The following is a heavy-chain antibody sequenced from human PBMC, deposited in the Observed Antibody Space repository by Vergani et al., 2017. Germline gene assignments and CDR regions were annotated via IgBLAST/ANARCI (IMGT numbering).Heavy chain of an antibody. Sequence: QVQLVQSGAEVKKPGASVKVSCKASGYTFTSYAINWVRQATGQGLEWMGWMNPNSGNTGYAQKFQGRVTMTSNTSISTACMELRSLRSEATAGYYCARRLPLELRGGRIWFDPWGQGTLVTVSS. CDR2: MNPNSGNT. CDR1: GYTFTSYA. J-gene: IGHJ5*02. D-gene: IGHD1-7*01. CDR3: ARRLPLELRGGRIWFDP. V-gene: IGHV1-8*01.